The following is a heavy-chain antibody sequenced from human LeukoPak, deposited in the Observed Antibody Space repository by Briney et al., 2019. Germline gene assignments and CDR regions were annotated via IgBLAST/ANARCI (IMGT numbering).Heavy chain of an antibody. CDR1: GFAFSSYG. CDR3: WFGGGTFDY. CDR2: IWYDGSNK. J-gene: IGHJ4*02. D-gene: IGHD3-10*01. V-gene: IGHV3-33*01. Sequence: GGSLRLSCAASGFAFSSYGMHWVRQAPGKGLEWVAVIWYDGSNKYYADSVKGRFTISRDNSKNTLYLQMNSLRAEDTAVYYCWFGGGTFDYWGQGTLVTASS.